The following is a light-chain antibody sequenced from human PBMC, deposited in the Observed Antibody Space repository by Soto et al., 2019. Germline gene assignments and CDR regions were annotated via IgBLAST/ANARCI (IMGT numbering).Light chain of an antibody. V-gene: IGKV1-9*01. Sequence: DIPLTQSPSFLSASVGDRVTITCRASQGLSSDLAWDQQKPGKAPKLLIYAASTLQSGVPSRFSGSGSGTEFTLTISSLQPEDFATYYCQQLNSYPITFGQGTRLEIK. CDR3: QQLNSYPIT. J-gene: IGKJ5*01. CDR2: AAS. CDR1: QGLSSD.